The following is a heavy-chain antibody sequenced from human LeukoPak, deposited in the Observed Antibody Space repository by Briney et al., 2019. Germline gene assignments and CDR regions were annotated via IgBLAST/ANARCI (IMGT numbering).Heavy chain of an antibody. V-gene: IGHV3-23*01. Sequence: GASLRLSCAASGFTFSSYAMSWVRQALGKGLEWVSAISGSGGSTYYADSVKGRFTISRDNSKNTLYLQMNSLRAEDTAVYYCAKDWTKGYCSSTSCYHNWFDPWGQGTLVTVSS. D-gene: IGHD2-2*01. CDR2: ISGSGGST. CDR1: GFTFSSYA. CDR3: AKDWTKGYCSSTSCYHNWFDP. J-gene: IGHJ5*02.